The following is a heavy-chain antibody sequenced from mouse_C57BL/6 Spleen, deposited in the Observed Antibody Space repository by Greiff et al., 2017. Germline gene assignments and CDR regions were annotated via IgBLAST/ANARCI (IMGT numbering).Heavy chain of an antibody. D-gene: IGHD4-1*02. CDR2: IYPGRGTT. Sequence: QVQLQQPGAELVKPGASVKMSCKASGYTFTRYWVTWGKPRPGPGLEWIGDIYPGRGTTNYNGKFKSKATLTVDTSSSTAYMQLRSLTSEDSAVYYCAFQLGHYFDYWGQGTTLTVSS. CDR1: GYTFTRYW. CDR3: AFQLGHYFDY. J-gene: IGHJ2*01. V-gene: IGHV1-55*01.